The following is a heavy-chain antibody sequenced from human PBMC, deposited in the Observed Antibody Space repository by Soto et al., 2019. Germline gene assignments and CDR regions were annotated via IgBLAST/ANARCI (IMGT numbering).Heavy chain of an antibody. CDR2: VNPIVSMS. D-gene: IGHD3-10*01. V-gene: IGHV1-69*02. CDR3: ASSYGSGYRAFDY. Sequence: QVQLVQSGAEVKRPGPSVKVSCKASGDTSHFYSINWVRQAPGLGLEWMGRVNPIVSMSNYAQKFQGRATVTADKSTSTAYMELSSLRSEDTAIYYCASSYGSGYRAFDYWGQGALVTVSS. J-gene: IGHJ4*02. CDR1: GDTSHFYS.